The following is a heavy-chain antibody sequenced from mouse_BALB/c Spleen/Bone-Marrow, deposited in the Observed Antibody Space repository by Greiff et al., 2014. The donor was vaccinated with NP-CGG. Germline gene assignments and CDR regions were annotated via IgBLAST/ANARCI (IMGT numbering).Heavy chain of an antibody. CDR3: ARYGNYFDY. J-gene: IGHJ2*01. V-gene: IGHV3-5*02. CDR2: IYYSGTF. D-gene: IGHD2-1*01. Sequence: VQLKESGPGLVKPSQTVSLTCTVTGISITTGNYRWSWIRQFPGNKLEWIGYIYYSGTFTYNPSLTSRTTITRDTSKNQFFLEMNSLTAEDTATYYCARYGNYFDYWGQGTTLTVSS. CDR1: GISITTGNYR.